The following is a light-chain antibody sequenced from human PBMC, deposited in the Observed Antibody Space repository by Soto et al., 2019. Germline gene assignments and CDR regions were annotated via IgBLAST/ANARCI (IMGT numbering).Light chain of an antibody. CDR3: QQYGSSPFN. CDR1: QSVSSSY. J-gene: IGKJ3*01. Sequence: EIVLTQSPGTLSLSPGERATLSCRASQSVSSSYLAWYQQKPGQAPRLLIHGASSRATGIPDRFSGSGSGTDFTITISRMETEDVEVYYCQQYGSSPFNLGPGPKVDIK. CDR2: GAS. V-gene: IGKV3-20*01.